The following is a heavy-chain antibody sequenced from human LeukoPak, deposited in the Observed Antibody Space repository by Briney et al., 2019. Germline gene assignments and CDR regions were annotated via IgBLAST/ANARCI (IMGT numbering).Heavy chain of an antibody. V-gene: IGHV3-30*03. CDR2: ISYDGSNK. CDR3: ATQHQDIVVVPAAY. CDR1: GFTFSSYG. J-gene: IGHJ4*02. Sequence: GGSLRLSCAASGFTFSSYGMHWVRQAPGKGGEWVAVISYDGSNKYYADSVKGRFTISRDNSKNTLYLQMNSLRAEDTAVYYCATQHQDIVVVPAAYWGQGTLVTVSS. D-gene: IGHD2-2*01.